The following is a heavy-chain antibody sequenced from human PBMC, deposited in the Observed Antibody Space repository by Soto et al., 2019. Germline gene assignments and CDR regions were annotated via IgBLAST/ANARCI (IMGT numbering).Heavy chain of an antibody. CDR3: ARDILSGGAYPDS. CDR1: GFTFSTYT. D-gene: IGHD3-10*01. Sequence: AGGSLRLSCAASGFTFSTYTMNWVRQAPGTGLEWISSISSGSSYIYYAGSVKGRFTISRDNAKNSLFLQMNSLRADDTAVYYCARDILSGGAYPDSWGQGTKVTVSS. CDR2: ISSGSSYI. V-gene: IGHV3-21*01. J-gene: IGHJ5*01.